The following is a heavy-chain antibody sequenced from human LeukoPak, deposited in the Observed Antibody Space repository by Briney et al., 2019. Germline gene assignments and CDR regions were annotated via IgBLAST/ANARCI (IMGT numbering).Heavy chain of an antibody. V-gene: IGHV4-34*01. CDR2: INHSGST. D-gene: IGHD6-13*01. CDR3: ARQSSTGLGAAAGTSRYFDL. J-gene: IGHJ2*01. CDR1: GGSFSGYY. Sequence: PSETLSLTCAVYGGSFSGYYWSWIRQPPGKGLEWIGEINHSGSTNYNPSLKSRVTISVDTSKNQFSLKLSSVTAADTAVYYCARQSSTGLGAAAGTSRYFDLWGRGTLVTVSS.